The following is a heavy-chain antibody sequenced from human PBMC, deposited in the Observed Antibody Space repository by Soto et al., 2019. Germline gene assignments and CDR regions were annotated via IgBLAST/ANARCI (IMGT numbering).Heavy chain of an antibody. CDR2: NIPIFGTA. D-gene: IGHD2-21*01. V-gene: IGHV1-69*13. J-gene: IGHJ4*02. CDR1: ACTFSHFV. CDR3: ARAPILVGETTYENYFDY. Sequence: SVKFSCKASACTFSHFVISWVRQAPGQGLEWMGGNIPIFGTASYAQKFQGRVTIIADESTGTTYMELTSLRSEDTAVYYCARAPILVGETTYENYFDYWGQGTLVTV.